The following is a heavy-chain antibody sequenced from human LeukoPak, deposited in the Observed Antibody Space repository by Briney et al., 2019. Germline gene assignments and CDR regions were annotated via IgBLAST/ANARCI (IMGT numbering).Heavy chain of an antibody. CDR1: GGSISSSNW. CDR2: IYHSGST. J-gene: IGHJ5*02. Sequence: SGTLSLTCAVSGGSISSSNWWSWVRQPPGKGLEWIGEIYHSGSTNYNPSLKSRVTISVDKSKNQFSLKLSSVTAADTAVYYCARGVGATIGTYWFDPWGQGTLVTVSS. V-gene: IGHV4-4*02. CDR3: ARGVGATIGTYWFDP. D-gene: IGHD1-26*01.